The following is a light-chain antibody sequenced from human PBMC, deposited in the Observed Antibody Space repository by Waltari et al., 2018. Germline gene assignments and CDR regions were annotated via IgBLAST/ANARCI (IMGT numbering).Light chain of an antibody. J-gene: IGLJ3*02. Sequence: QAGLTQPPSVSNGLRPAATLTCAGHHKNVRYERAAWLTQHQGHPPNLLSDRDHNRPSGISERFSASRSGNTASLTITGLQPEDEADYYCSAWDSSLSAWVFGGGTKLTVV. CDR2: RDH. CDR1: HKNVRYER. V-gene: IGLV10-54*04. CDR3: SAWDSSLSAWV.